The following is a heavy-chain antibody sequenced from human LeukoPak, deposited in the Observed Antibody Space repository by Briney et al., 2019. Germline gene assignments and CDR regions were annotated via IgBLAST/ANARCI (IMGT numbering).Heavy chain of an antibody. J-gene: IGHJ4*02. CDR1: GGSISSSY. D-gene: IGHD2-15*01. CDR3: ARLFVAEGYFDY. CDR2: IYYSGST. Sequence: SETLSLTCTVSGGSISSSYWSWIRQPPGKGLEWIAYIYYSGSTNYNPSLKSRVTISVDTSKNQFSLKLSSVTAADTAVYYCARLFVAEGYFDYWGQGTLVTVSS. V-gene: IGHV4-59*12.